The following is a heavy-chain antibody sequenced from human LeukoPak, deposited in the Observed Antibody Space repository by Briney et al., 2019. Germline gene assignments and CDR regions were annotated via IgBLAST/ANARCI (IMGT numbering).Heavy chain of an antibody. V-gene: IGHV3-66*01. CDR3: ARSYSNHLFGMDV. D-gene: IGHD4-11*01. J-gene: IGHJ6*02. CDR1: GFTFSTYV. Sequence: GGSLRLSCAASGFTFSTYVMNWFRQAPGKGLEWVSVIYSGGSTYYADSVKGRVAISRDNSKNTVFLQMNSVRAEDTAVYYCARSYSNHLFGMDVWGQGTTVTVSS. CDR2: IYSGGST.